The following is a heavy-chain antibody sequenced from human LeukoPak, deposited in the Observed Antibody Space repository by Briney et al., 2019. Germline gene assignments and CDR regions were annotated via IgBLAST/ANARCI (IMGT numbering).Heavy chain of an antibody. Sequence: KTSETLSLTCAVYGGSFSGYYWSWIRQPPGKGLEWIGEINHSGSTNYNPSLKSRVTISVDTSKNQFSLKLSSVTAADTAVYYCARHVRYGSGSIPYRWGQGTLVTVSS. V-gene: IGHV4-34*01. CDR1: GGSFSGYY. CDR2: INHSGST. J-gene: IGHJ5*02. CDR3: ARHVRYGSGSIPYR. D-gene: IGHD3-10*01.